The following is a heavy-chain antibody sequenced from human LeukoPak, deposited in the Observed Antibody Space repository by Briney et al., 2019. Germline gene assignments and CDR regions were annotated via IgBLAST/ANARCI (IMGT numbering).Heavy chain of an antibody. CDR3: ARIPTHPVDPFDY. CDR2: ISAYNGNT. CDR1: GHSLSDLS. J-gene: IGHJ4*02. Sequence: ASVKVSCKVSGHSLSDLSIHWVRQAPGKGLEWMGWISAYNGNTNYAQKLQGRVTMTTDTSTSTAYMELRSLRSDDTAVYYCARIPTHPVDPFDYWGQGTLVTVSS. V-gene: IGHV1-18*01.